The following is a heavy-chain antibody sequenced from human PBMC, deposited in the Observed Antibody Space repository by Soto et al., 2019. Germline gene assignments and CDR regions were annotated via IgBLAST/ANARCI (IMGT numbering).Heavy chain of an antibody. D-gene: IGHD3-22*01. J-gene: IGHJ4*02. CDR2: IYYSGGT. Sequence: SETLSLTCTVSGGSISSGDYYWSWIRQPPGKGLEWIGYIYYSGGTYYNPSLKSRVTISVDTSKNQFSLKLSSVTAADTAVYYCARVSTYYYDSSGYYFDYWGQGTLVTVSS. CDR3: ARVSTYYYDSSGYYFDY. CDR1: GGSISSGDYY. V-gene: IGHV4-30-4*01.